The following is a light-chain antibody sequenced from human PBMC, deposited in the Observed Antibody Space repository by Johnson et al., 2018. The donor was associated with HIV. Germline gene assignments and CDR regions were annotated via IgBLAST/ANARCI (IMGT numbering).Light chain of an antibody. Sequence: QSVLTQPPSVSAAPGQRVNISCSGNISNIESYFVSWYQQLPGAAPTLLIYEDNKRPSGIPDRFSGSKSGATATLGITGLQTGDEADYYCGIWYASLSPLYVFGIGTTITFL. V-gene: IGLV1-51*02. J-gene: IGLJ1*01. CDR1: ISNIESYF. CDR2: EDN. CDR3: GIWYASLSPLYV.